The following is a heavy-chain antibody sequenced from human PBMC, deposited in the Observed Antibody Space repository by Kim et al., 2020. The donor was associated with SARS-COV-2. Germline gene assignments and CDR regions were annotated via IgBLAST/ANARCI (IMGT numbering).Heavy chain of an antibody. CDR3: VRGASGRPGGLDP. V-gene: IGHV3-74*01. CDR2: IESDGSVT. J-gene: IGHJ5*02. CDR1: GFTFSSYW. Sequence: GSLRLACAASGFTFSSYWMHWVRQAPGKGLVWVTRIESDGSVTSYADSVKGRFTISRDNAQNTLYLQMNSLRVDDTAVYYCVRGASGRPGGLDPWGQGTLVTVS. D-gene: IGHD6-19*01.